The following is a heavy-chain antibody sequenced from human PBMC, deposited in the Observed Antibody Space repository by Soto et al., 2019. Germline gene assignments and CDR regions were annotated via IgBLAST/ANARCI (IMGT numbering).Heavy chain of an antibody. D-gene: IGHD3-22*01. CDR1: GFSLSTSGVG. J-gene: IGHJ4*02. CDR2: IYWDDDK. Sequence: QITLKESGPTLVKPTQTLTLTCTFSGFSLSTSGVGVGWIRQPPGKALEWLALIYWDDDKRYSPSLKSRLTTTKDASKNQVVLTMTNMDPVDTATYYCARDYYDSSGYYLKSYYFDYWGQGTLVTVSS. V-gene: IGHV2-5*02. CDR3: ARDYYDSSGYYLKSYYFDY.